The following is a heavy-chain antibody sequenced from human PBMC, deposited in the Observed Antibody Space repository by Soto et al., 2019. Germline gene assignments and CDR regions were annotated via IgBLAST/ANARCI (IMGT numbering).Heavy chain of an antibody. CDR3: ARNDNSGLDY. D-gene: IGHD3-22*01. CDR1: GYIFTIYY. J-gene: IGHJ4*02. CDR2: INPSGGST. Sequence: CASVKVSCKASGYIFTIYYVHCVRQAPLQGLEWMGFINPSGGSTSYAQKFQGRVTMTRDMSTSTVYMELSSLRSGDTAVYYCARNDNSGLDYWGQGTLVTVSS. V-gene: IGHV1-46*01.